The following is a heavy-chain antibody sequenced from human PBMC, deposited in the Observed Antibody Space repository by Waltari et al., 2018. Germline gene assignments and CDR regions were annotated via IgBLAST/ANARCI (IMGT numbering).Heavy chain of an antibody. CDR3: ATMMVQGVTSDY. CDR1: GYSINSGYS. D-gene: IGHD3-10*01. V-gene: IGHV4-38-2*01. CDR2: IHHSGST. J-gene: IGHJ4*02. Sequence: QVQLQESGPGLVKPSETLSLTCSVSGYSINSGYSWGWIRQPPGKGLEWIGSIHHSGSTYYNPSLKSRVTISVDTSKNQCSLKVSSVTAADTAVYYCATMMVQGVTSDYWGQGTLVTVSS.